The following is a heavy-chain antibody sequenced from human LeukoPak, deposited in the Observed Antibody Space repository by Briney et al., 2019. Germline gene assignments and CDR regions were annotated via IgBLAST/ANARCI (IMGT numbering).Heavy chain of an antibody. D-gene: IGHD1-26*01. V-gene: IGHV1-2*02. J-gene: IGHJ4*02. Sequence: ASVKVSCKASGYTFIGHYIHWVRQAPGQGLDWMGWINPTSGGTNHAQKFQGRVTVTRDTSITTAYMELSSLRSDDTDEYYCARDPSLIVGASISFFDYWGQGTLVTVSS. CDR3: ARDPSLIVGASISFFDY. CDR2: INPTSGGT. CDR1: GYTFIGHY.